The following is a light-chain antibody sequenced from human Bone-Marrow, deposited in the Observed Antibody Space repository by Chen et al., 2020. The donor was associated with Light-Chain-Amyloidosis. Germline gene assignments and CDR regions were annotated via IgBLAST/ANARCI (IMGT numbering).Light chain of an antibody. V-gene: IGLV2-14*01. CDR1: SIDVGGDNH. Sequence: QSALTHPASVSGSPGQSNTISCTGTSIDVGGDNHVLLYQQHPDKAPKLMIYEVTNRPSLVPDRFSGSKSDNTASLTISGLQTEDEADYFCSSYTMTNTLVFGSGTRVTVL. J-gene: IGLJ1*01. CDR3: SSYTMTNTLV. CDR2: EVT.